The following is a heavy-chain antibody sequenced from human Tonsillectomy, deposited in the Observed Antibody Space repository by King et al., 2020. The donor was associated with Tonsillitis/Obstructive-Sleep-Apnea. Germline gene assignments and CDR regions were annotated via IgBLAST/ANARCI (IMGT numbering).Heavy chain of an antibody. Sequence: VQLVESGGGLVQPGGSLRLSCAASGFTFSNFWMNWVRLAPGKGLEWVANIEQDGSEKYYVDSVKGRFTISRDNAKDSLYLQMNSLRTEDSAVYYCARGLRPLNAFDIWGQGTLVTVSS. V-gene: IGHV3-7*04. CDR1: GFTFSNFW. J-gene: IGHJ3*02. CDR2: IEQDGSEK. CDR3: ARGLRPLNAFDI.